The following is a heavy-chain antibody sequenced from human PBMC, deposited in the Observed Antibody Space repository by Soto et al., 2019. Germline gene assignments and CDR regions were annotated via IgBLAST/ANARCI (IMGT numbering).Heavy chain of an antibody. Sequence: EVQLVESGGGLVKPGESLRLSCAASGFTFRTYSMNWVRQAPGKGLEWVSLISSSSSYIYYADSLKGRFTISRDNAKNSLYLEMNNLRAEDTAVYYCARLVSATAITDHWGQGTLVTVTS. CDR3: ARLVSATAITDH. CDR2: ISSSSSYI. V-gene: IGHV3-21*01. J-gene: IGHJ4*02. D-gene: IGHD2-21*02. CDR1: GFTFRTYS.